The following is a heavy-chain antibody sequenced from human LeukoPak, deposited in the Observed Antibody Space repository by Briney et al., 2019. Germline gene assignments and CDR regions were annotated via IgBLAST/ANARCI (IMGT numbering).Heavy chain of an antibody. V-gene: IGHV3-30*03. J-gene: IGHJ3*02. CDR3: AREMYDILTRGAFDI. D-gene: IGHD3-9*01. CDR2: ISYDGSNK. CDR1: GFTFSNYG. Sequence: GGSLRLSCAASGFTFSNYGMHWVRQAPGKGLEWVAVISYDGSNKYYADSVKGRFTISRDNSKNTLCLQMNSLRAEDTAVYYCAREMYDILTRGAFDIWGQGTMVTVSS.